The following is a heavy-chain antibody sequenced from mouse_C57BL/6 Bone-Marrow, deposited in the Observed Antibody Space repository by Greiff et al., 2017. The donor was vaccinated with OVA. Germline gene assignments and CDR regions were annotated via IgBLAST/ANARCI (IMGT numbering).Heavy chain of an antibody. J-gene: IGHJ3*01. Sequence: QVQLQQPGAELVKPGASVKLSCKASGYTFTSYWIQWVKQRPGQGLEWIGEIDPSDGYTNYNQKFKGKATVTVDTSSSTANMQLISLTSEDSAVYYCAGWEFAYWGQGTLVTVSA. D-gene: IGHD4-1*01. CDR3: AGWEFAY. CDR1: GYTFTSYW. V-gene: IGHV1-50*01. CDR2: IDPSDGYT.